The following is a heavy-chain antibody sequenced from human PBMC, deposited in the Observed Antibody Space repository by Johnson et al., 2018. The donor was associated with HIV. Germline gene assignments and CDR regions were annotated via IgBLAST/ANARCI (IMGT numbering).Heavy chain of an antibody. V-gene: IGHV3-30*02. J-gene: IGHJ3*02. CDR3: AKDISQWLIRAFDI. Sequence: QVQLVESGGGLVQPGGSLRLSCAASGFTFSSYGMHWVRQAPGKGLEWVAFIRYDGSNKYYADSVKGRFTISRDNSKNKLYLQMNSLRAEDTAVYYCAKDISQWLIRAFDIWGQGTMVTVSS. CDR2: IRYDGSNK. D-gene: IGHD5-12*01. CDR1: GFTFSSYG.